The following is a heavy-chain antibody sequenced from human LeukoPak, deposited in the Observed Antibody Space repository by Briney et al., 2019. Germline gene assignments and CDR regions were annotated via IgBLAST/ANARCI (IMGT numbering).Heavy chain of an antibody. Sequence: SETLSLTCAVSGYSISSGYYWGWIRQPPGKGLEWIGSIYHSGSTYYNPSLRPRVTISVDTSKNQFSLKLSSVTAADTAVYYCARLYSGVTRPFDYWGQGTLVTVSS. D-gene: IGHD4-23*01. V-gene: IGHV4-38-2*01. CDR2: IYHSGST. CDR1: GYSISSGYY. J-gene: IGHJ4*02. CDR3: ARLYSGVTRPFDY.